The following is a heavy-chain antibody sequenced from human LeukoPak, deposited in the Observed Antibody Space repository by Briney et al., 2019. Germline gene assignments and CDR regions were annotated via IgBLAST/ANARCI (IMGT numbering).Heavy chain of an antibody. D-gene: IGHD3-22*01. CDR1: GYTFTGYY. Sequence: GASVKVSCKASGYTFTGYYMHWVRQAPGQGLEWMGWINPNSGGTNYAQKFQGRVTMTRGTSISTAYMELSRLRSDDTAVYYCARGWYYDSSGYPYYYYYYMDVWGKGTTVTISS. J-gene: IGHJ6*03. CDR3: ARGWYYDSSGYPYYYYYYMDV. V-gene: IGHV1-2*02. CDR2: INPNSGGT.